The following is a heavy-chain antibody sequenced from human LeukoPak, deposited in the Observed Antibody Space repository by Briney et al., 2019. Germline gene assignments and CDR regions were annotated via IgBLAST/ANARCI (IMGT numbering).Heavy chain of an antibody. V-gene: IGHV3-11*06. CDR3: AKDKYSGSYGPLDY. J-gene: IGHJ4*02. CDR2: ITTSSGFT. Sequence: GGSLRLSCAASGFTFSDYYMSWVRQAPGQGLEWVSFITTSSGFTNYADSVKGRFTISRDNSKNTLYLQMNSLRAEDTAVYYCAKDKYSGSYGPLDYWGQGTLVTVSS. CDR1: GFTFSDYY. D-gene: IGHD1-26*01.